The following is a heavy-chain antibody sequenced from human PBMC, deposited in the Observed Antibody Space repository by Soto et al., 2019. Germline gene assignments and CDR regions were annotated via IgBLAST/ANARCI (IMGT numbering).Heavy chain of an antibody. CDR2: INHSGST. V-gene: IGHV4-34*01. CDR1: GGSFSGYY. D-gene: IGHD2-15*01. CDR3: AGPLVAATAL. J-gene: IGHJ4*02. Sequence: SETLSLTCAVYGGSFSGYYWSWIRQPPGKGLEWIGEINHSGSTNYNPSLKSRVTISVDTSKNQFSLKLSSVTAADTAVYYCAGPLVAATALWGQGTLVTVSS.